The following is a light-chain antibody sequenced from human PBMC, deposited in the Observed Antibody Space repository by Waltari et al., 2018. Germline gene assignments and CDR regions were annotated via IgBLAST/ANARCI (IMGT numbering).Light chain of an antibody. J-gene: IGKJ2*01. V-gene: IGKV3-20*01. CDR3: HQYDDSPFT. CDR2: GAS. CDR1: QSLGRNF. Sequence: EIVLTQSPGTLSLSPGERATLSCRASQSLGRNFLAWFQQKPGQAPKLLLFGASNMAPAIPYRFSGGGSGTDFTLTINRLDPEDFAVYYCHQYDDSPFTFGQGTKLEI.